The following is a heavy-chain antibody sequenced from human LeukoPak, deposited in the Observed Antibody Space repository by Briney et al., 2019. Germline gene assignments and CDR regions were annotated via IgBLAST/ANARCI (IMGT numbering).Heavy chain of an antibody. CDR3: ERDSTVTTLDY. Sequence: GGSLRLSCVASDFTDSSNYMTWVRQAPGKGLEGVSVIYSGGNTYYADSVKGRFAIYRDNSKKTLYLQMNRLRAEDTAVYYCERDSTVTTLDYWGQGTLVTVSS. V-gene: IGHV3-66*01. J-gene: IGHJ4*02. CDR1: DFTDSSNY. CDR2: IYSGGNT. D-gene: IGHD4-17*01.